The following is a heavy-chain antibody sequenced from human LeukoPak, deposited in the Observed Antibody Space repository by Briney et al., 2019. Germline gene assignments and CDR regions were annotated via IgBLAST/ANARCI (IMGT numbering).Heavy chain of an antibody. CDR2: IYYSGSP. CDR1: GASINSYY. J-gene: IGHJ4*02. CDR3: ARDTKNYDSSAYYYFDY. D-gene: IGHD3-22*01. Sequence: PSETLSLTCTVSGASINSYYWNWIRQPPGKGLEWVAYIYYSGSPKYSPYLKSRVTISMDTSKKQFSLKLRSVTAADTAVYYCARDTKNYDSSAYYYFDYWGQGNRVTVSS. V-gene: IGHV4-59*01.